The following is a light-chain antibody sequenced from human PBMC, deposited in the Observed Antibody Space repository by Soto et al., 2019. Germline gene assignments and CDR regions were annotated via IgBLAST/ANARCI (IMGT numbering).Light chain of an antibody. CDR2: DAS. J-gene: IGKJ2*03. V-gene: IGKV1-33*01. CDR3: QQYDRPPYS. CDR1: QDISRY. Sequence: DIQMTQSPSSLSATVGDRVTLKCQASQDISRYLNWYQQKPGKAPKLLIYDASNMEREVPSRFTGSGSGTYFSLAISSLQPEDIAIYYCQQYDRPPYSFGQGTKLEIK.